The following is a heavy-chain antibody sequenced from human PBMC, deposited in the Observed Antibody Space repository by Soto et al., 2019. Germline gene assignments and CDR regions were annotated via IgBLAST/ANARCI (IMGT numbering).Heavy chain of an antibody. D-gene: IGHD3-10*01. CDR1: GDSISNSRFY. J-gene: IGHJ4*02. CDR2: IYHTGNA. V-gene: IGHV4-39*01. Sequence: SETLSITCSVSGDSISNSRFYWAWIRQPPGEGLEWIGSIYHTGNAYYNPSLKSRVTIFVDTSKNQFSLKLTSVTAADTAVYYCVSRPIFGFPYGPFDYWGQGALVTVSS. CDR3: VSRPIFGFPYGPFDY.